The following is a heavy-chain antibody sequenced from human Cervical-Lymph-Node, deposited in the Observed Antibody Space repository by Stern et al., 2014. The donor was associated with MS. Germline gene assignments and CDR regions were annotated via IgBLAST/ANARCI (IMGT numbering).Heavy chain of an antibody. CDR2: LNPNSDDP. D-gene: IGHD2/OR15-2a*01. CDR1: GYDFTGFF. V-gene: IGHV1-2*06. CDR3: AREATRIIVGIDY. Sequence: VQLVQSGAKMKKPGASVRVSCKASGYDFTGFFIHWVRQVPGQGLEWMGLLNPNSDDPTYAQNFQDRVTLTRDTSIGTAYLELSRLTSADTAVYYCAREATRIIVGIDYWGQGTPVTVSS. J-gene: IGHJ4*02.